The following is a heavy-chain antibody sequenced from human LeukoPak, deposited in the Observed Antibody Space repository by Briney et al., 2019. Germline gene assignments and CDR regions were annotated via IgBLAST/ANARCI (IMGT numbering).Heavy chain of an antibody. CDR2: ISYDGSNK. J-gene: IGHJ4*02. D-gene: IGHD2-15*01. V-gene: IGHV3-30*04. Sequence: GGSLRLSCAASGFTFSSYAMHWVRQAPGKGLEWVAVISYDGSNKYYADSVKGRLTISRDNSKNTLYLQMNSLRAEDTAVYYCASDLDIVVVVAATGAGYWGQGTLVTVSS. CDR3: ASDLDIVVVVAATGAGY. CDR1: GFTFSSYA.